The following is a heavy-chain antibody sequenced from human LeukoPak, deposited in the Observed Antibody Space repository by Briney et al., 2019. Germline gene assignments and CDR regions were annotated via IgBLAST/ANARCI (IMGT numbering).Heavy chain of an antibody. CDR3: AKDDAWLRFGE. CDR2: ISPSADIK. V-gene: IGHV3-23*01. J-gene: IGHJ4*02. CDR1: GGSISSYY. Sequence: PSETLSLTCTVSGGSISSYYWSWIRQPPGKGLEWVSGISPSADIKYYADSVKGRFTISRDNSKNMLYLEVISLTADDTAVYYCAKDDAWLRFGEWSQGTLVTVSS. D-gene: IGHD3-10*01.